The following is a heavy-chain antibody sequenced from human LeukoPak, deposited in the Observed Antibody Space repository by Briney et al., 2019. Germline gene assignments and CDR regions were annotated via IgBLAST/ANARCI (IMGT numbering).Heavy chain of an antibody. D-gene: IGHD6-13*01. J-gene: IGHJ3*02. Sequence: GGSLRLSCATSGFSFSRYWMSWVRQAPGKGLEWVANIKEDGSGKFYGDSVKGRFTICRDNAKNSLYLQMNSLRAEDTAVYYCARVRPGIAAAGTDAFDIWGQGTMVTVSS. CDR2: IKEDGSGK. V-gene: IGHV3-7*03. CDR1: GFSFSRYW. CDR3: ARVRPGIAAAGTDAFDI.